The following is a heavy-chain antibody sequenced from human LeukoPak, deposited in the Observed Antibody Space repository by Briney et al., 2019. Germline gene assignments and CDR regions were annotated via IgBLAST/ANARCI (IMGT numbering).Heavy chain of an antibody. J-gene: IGHJ4*02. Sequence: ASVKVSCKASGYTFTSYGISWVRQAPGQGLEWMGWISAYNGNTNYAQKFQGRVTMTRDMSTRTVYMQLSSLRSEDTATYFCARVMATALVNDHWGQGTLVTVSS. V-gene: IGHV1-18*01. CDR1: GYTFTSYG. CDR2: ISAYNGNT. CDR3: ARVMATALVNDH. D-gene: IGHD5-24*01.